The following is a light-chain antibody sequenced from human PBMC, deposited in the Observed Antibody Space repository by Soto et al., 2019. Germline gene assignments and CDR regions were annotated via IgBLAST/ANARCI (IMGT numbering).Light chain of an antibody. Sequence: EIVMTQSPATLSVSPGERATLSCRASQSVSTNLAWYQQKPGQAPRLLMYGASTRATGIPARFSGSGSGTEFTLTISSLQSEDFAVYYCQQYNNWPLTSGGGTKV. CDR3: QQYNNWPLT. V-gene: IGKV3-15*01. CDR1: QSVSTN. CDR2: GAS. J-gene: IGKJ4*01.